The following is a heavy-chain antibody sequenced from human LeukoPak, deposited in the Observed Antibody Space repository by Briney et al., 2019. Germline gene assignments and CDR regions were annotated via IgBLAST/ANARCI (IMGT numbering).Heavy chain of an antibody. D-gene: IGHD2-2*01. CDR2: IIPIFGTA. Sequence: GSSVEVSCKASGGTFSSYAISWVRQAPGQGLEWMGGIIPIFGTANYAQKFQGRVTITTDESTSTAYMELSSLRSEDTAVYYCARVGGYCSSTSCYEHYYYMDVWGKGTTVTVSS. J-gene: IGHJ6*03. CDR1: GGTFSSYA. V-gene: IGHV1-69*05. CDR3: ARVGGYCSSTSCYEHYYYMDV.